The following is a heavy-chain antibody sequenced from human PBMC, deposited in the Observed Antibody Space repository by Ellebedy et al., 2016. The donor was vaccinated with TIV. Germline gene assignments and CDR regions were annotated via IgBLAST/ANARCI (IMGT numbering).Heavy chain of an antibody. CDR1: GFTFSSYA. CDR2: ISGSGGST. V-gene: IGHV3-23*01. CDR3: AKPQGSGELAH. Sequence: PGGSLRLSCAASGFTFSSYAMSRVRQAPGKGLEWVSGISGSGGSTYYADPVKGRFTISRDNSKNTLYLQMNSLRADDKAVYYCAKPQGSGELAHWGQGTLVTVSS. D-gene: IGHD3-10*01. J-gene: IGHJ4*02.